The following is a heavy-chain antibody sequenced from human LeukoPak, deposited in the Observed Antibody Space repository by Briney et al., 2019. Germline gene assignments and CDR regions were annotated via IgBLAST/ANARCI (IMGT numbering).Heavy chain of an antibody. D-gene: IGHD3-3*01. CDR2: IYYSGST. V-gene: IGHV4-59*01. CDR3: ARDNTIFGVARYFDY. J-gene: IGHJ4*02. CDR1: GGSISSYY. Sequence: SETLSLTCTVSGGSISSYYWSWIRQPPGKGLEWIGYIYYSGSTNYNPSLKSRVTISVDTSNNQFSLKLSSVTAADTAVYYCARDNTIFGVARYFDYWGQGTLVTVSS.